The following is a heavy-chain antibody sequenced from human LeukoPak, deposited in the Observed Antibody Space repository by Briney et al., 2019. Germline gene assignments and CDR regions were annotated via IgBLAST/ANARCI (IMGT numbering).Heavy chain of an antibody. CDR2: INPNRGST. CDR1: GYTFTSYY. D-gene: IGHD5-18*01. CDR3: ARGYSYGSGNDY. V-gene: IGHV1-46*01. Sequence: ASVKVSCKASGYTFTSYYMYWVRQAPGQGLEWMGIINPNRGSTSYAQKFQGRVTMTTDTSTSTAYMELRSLRSDDTAVYYCARGYSYGSGNDYWGQGTLVTVSS. J-gene: IGHJ4*02.